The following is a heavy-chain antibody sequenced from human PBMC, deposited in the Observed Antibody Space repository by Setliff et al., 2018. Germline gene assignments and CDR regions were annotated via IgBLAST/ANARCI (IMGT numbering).Heavy chain of an antibody. CDR3: ARGQTVGPNSGKDY. Sequence: ASVKVSCKASGYTFTAYNIHWMRQAPGQSLEWMGWINGVNGNTKYSQNFQGRVTFTSDTSANTAFMELSSLRSEDSSMYYCARGQTVGPNSGKDYWGQGTLVTVSS. J-gene: IGHJ4*02. CDR2: INGVNGNT. V-gene: IGHV1-3*01. D-gene: IGHD1-26*01. CDR1: GYTFTAYN.